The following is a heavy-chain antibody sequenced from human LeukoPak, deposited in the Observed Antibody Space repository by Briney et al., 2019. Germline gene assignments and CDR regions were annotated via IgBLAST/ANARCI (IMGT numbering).Heavy chain of an antibody. CDR3: ARTRITIFGVVITENPYDAFDI. D-gene: IGHD3-3*01. J-gene: IGHJ3*02. Sequence: ASVKVSCKVSGYTLTELSMHWVRQAPGKGLEWMGGFDPEDGETIYAQKFQGRVTMTDDTATDTAYMELSSLRSEDTAVYYCARTRITIFGVVITENPYDAFDIWGQGTMVTVSS. V-gene: IGHV1-24*01. CDR1: GYTLTELS. CDR2: FDPEDGET.